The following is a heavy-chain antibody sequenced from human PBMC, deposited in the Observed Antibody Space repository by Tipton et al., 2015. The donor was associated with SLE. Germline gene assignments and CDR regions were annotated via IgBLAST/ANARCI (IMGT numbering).Heavy chain of an antibody. CDR3: ARDWNYYYYYGMDV. J-gene: IGHJ6*02. CDR2: ISSSSSYI. V-gene: IGHV3-21*03. D-gene: IGHD1-1*01. CDR1: GFIFSHYG. Sequence: QLVQSGGGAVQPGRSLRLSCVASGFIFSHYGMHWVRQAPGKGLEWVSSISSSSSYIYYADSVKGRFTISRDNAKNSLYLQMNSLRAEDTAVYYCARDWNYYYYYGMDVWGQGTTVTVSS.